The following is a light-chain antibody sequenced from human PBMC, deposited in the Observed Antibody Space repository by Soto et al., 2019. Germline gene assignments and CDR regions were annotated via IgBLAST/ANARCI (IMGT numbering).Light chain of an antibody. V-gene: IGKV1-9*01. CDR2: GAS. CDR3: QQLMSYPIT. CDR1: QGISSY. Sequence: IQLTQYPSFLSSSLGDRVTITCGASQGISSYLAWYQQKPRKAPEVLIFGASTLQSGVPSRFSGSGSGTEFTLTISSLQTEDFATYYCQQLMSYPITFGQGTRLEIK. J-gene: IGKJ5*01.